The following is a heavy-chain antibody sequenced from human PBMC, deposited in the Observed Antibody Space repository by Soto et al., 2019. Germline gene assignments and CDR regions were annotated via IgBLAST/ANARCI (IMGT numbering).Heavy chain of an antibody. CDR3: VRDDGIYSSGWYDY. CDR2: ISAYNGNT. J-gene: IGHJ4*02. CDR1: GYTFTSYG. V-gene: IGHV1-18*01. Sequence: ASVKVSCKASGYTFTSYGISWVRQAPGQGLEWMGWISAYNGNTNYAQKLQGRVTMTTDTSTSTAYMELRSLRSDDTAVYYCVRDDGIYSSGWYDYWGQGTLVTVSS. D-gene: IGHD6-19*01.